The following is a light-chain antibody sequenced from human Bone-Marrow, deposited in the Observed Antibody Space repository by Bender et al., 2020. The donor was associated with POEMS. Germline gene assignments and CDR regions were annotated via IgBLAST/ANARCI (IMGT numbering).Light chain of an antibody. CDR3: AAWDGSLNSVV. V-gene: IGLV1-44*01. CDR2: NSD. CDR1: ASDRGTTP. J-gene: IGLJ2*01. Sequence: QSVLTQPPSASATPGQRVTISCSRSASDRGTTPINWYQHLPGTAPKLIIYNSDQRPSGVPDRFSGSMSGTSASLAISGLRSEDECEYYCAAWDGSLNSVVFGGGTKVTVL.